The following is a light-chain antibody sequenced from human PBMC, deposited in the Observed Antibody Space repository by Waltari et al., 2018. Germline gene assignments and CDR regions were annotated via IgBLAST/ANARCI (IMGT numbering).Light chain of an antibody. V-gene: IGKV1-5*03. Sequence: DIQMTQFPSTLPASVGDRVTITCRASQSLSNWLAWYQQKPGKAPKVLIYKASTLESGVPSRFSGSGSGTEFTLTISSLQPDDFATYYCQQYRNLWTFGQGTKVEIK. CDR1: QSLSNW. J-gene: IGKJ1*01. CDR3: QQYRNLWT. CDR2: KAS.